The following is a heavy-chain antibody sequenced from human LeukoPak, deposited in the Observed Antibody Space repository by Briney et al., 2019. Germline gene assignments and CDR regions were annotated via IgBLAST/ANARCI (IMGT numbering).Heavy chain of an antibody. V-gene: IGHV4-59*01. D-gene: IGHD4-11*01. CDR3: ARDRLQYYYYYGMDV. CDR2: IYYSGSN. Sequence: SETLSLTCTVSGCSISSYYWSWIRQPPGKGLEWIGYIYYSGSNNYNPSLKSRVTISVDTSKHQFSLTLSSVTAADRAVYYCARDRLQYYYYYGMDVWGQGTKVTVSS. CDR1: GCSISSYY. J-gene: IGHJ6*02.